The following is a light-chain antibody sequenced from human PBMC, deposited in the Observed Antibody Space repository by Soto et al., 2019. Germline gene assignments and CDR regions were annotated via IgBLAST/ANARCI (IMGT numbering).Light chain of an antibody. V-gene: IGKV3-20*01. CDR1: QSVSSNY. Sequence: ESVLTQSPGTLSLSPGERASLSCRASQSVSSNYLAWYQQKPDRPPRLLIYGASTRATGIPDRFSGSWSGTHFPLTLSRLESEVSAVYYCQQYGSSPTWTFGQGTKVDSK. CDR3: QQYGSSPTWT. J-gene: IGKJ1*01. CDR2: GAS.